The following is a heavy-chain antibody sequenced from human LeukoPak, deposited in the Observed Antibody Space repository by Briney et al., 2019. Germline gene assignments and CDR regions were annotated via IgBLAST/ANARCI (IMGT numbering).Heavy chain of an antibody. CDR3: AREQEKAPFFDY. CDR2: IYYSGSA. CDR1: GGSISSYY. J-gene: IGHJ4*02. Sequence: SETLSLTCTVSGGSISSYYWSWIRQPPGKGLEWIGYIYYSGSANYNPSLKSRVTISVDTSKNQFSLKLSSVTAADTAVYYCAREQEKAPFFDYWGQGTLVTVSS. V-gene: IGHV4-59*01.